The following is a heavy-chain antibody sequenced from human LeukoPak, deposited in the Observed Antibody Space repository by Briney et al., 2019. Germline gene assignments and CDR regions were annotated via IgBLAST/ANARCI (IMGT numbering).Heavy chain of an antibody. CDR1: GVSISSYY. CDR2: IYYSGST. CDR3: ARGWSYSSFDY. J-gene: IGHJ4*02. V-gene: IGHV4-59*01. Sequence: SETLSLTCTVSGVSISSYYWSWIRQPPGKGLEWIGYIYYSGSTNYNPSLKSRVTISIDTSKNQFSLKLSSVTAADTAVYYCARGWSYSSFDYWGQGTLVTVSS. D-gene: IGHD1-26*01.